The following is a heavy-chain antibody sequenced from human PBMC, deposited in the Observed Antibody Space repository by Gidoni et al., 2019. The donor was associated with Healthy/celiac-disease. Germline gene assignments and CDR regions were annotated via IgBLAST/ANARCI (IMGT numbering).Heavy chain of an antibody. D-gene: IGHD1-1*01. CDR1: GFTFSSYD. V-gene: IGHV3-13*01. CDR2: IGTAGDT. CDR3: ARATGNDVGGYDY. Sequence: EVQLVESGGGLVQPGGSLSLSCAASGFTFSSYDMHWVRQATGKGLEWVSAIGTAGDTYYPGSVKGRFTISRENAKNSLYLQMNSLRAGDTAVYYCARATGNDVGGYDYWGQGTLVTVSS. J-gene: IGHJ4*02.